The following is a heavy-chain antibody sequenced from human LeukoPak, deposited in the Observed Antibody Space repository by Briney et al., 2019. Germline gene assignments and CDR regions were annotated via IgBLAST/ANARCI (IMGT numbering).Heavy chain of an antibody. CDR1: GYTFTDYD. D-gene: IGHD3-10*01. V-gene: IGHV1-18*01. J-gene: IGHJ4*01. Sequence: GASVKVSCKTSGYTFTDYDITWVRQAPGQGLEWMGRVSPYNSNTYYGQRFQGRVTMTADTSTSTAYMELRSLRSDDTAVYFCAKNGRVRRVVKDLFESWGQGTLVTVSS. CDR3: AKNGRVRRVVKDLFES. CDR2: VSPYNSNT.